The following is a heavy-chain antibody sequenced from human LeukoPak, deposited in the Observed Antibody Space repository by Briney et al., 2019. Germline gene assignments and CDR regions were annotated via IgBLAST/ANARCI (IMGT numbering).Heavy chain of an antibody. D-gene: IGHD6-13*01. Sequence: GRSLRLSCAASGFTFDDYAMHWVRQAPGKGLEWVSGISWNSGSIGYADSVKGRFTISRDNAKNSLYLQMNSLRAEDTALYYCAKEGIAAAVSWGQGTLVTVSS. J-gene: IGHJ5*02. CDR1: GFTFDDYA. CDR3: AKEGIAAAVS. CDR2: ISWNSGSI. V-gene: IGHV3-9*01.